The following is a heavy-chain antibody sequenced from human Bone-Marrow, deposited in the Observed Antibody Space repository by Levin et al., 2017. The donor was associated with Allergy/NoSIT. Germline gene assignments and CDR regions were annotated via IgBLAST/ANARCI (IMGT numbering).Heavy chain of an antibody. CDR3: AKDQGDWSQGYFDY. J-gene: IGHJ4*02. V-gene: IGHV3-23*01. D-gene: IGHD2-21*02. Sequence: GVSLKISCAASGFTFSSYAMSWVRQAPGKGLEWVSAISGSGGSTYYADSVKGRFTISRDNSKNTLYLQMNSLRAEDTAVYYCAKDQGDWSQGYFDYWGQGTLVTVSS. CDR1: GFTFSSYA. CDR2: ISGSGGST.